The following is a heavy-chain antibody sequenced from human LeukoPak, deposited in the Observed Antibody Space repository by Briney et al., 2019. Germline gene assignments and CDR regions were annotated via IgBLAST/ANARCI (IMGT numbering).Heavy chain of an antibody. CDR1: GFTVSSNY. Sequence: GGSLRLSCAASGFTVSSNYMSWVRQAPGKGLEWVAISYSGNTTYCADSVRGRFTISRDKSKNRLHLQTNSLRAEDTAVYYCATYSSGRRGYYFDSWGQGTLVTVSS. CDR2: SYSGNTT. D-gene: IGHD6-19*01. CDR3: ATYSSGRRGYYFDS. J-gene: IGHJ4*02. V-gene: IGHV3-66*01.